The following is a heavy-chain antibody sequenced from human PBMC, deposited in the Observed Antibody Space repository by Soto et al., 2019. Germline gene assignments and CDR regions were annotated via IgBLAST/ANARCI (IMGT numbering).Heavy chain of an antibody. Sequence: GGSLRLSCVPSGFTYSSFAMHWVRQAPAKGLVWLAIISYDGSNTYYADSVKGRFTISRDNSKNTLYLQMNSLRAEDTSVYYCAKEGGLSGSYYISSSYYFDYWGQGT. J-gene: IGHJ4*02. V-gene: IGHV3-30*18. CDR1: GFTYSSFA. D-gene: IGHD1-26*01. CDR3: AKEGGLSGSYYISSSYYFDY. CDR2: ISYDGSNT.